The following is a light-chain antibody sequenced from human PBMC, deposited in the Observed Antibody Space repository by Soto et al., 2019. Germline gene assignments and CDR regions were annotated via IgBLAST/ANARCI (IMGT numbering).Light chain of an antibody. Sequence: VLTLSAGTVSLSQGERDTLSCRASQSVSSSYLAWYQQKPGQAPRLLIYGASSRATGIPDRFSGSGSGTDFTLTISRLEPEDFAVYSCQHYGSSRGTFAKGTRRRL. V-gene: IGKV3-20*01. J-gene: IGKJ5*01. CDR1: QSVSSSY. CDR3: QHYGSSRGT. CDR2: GAS.